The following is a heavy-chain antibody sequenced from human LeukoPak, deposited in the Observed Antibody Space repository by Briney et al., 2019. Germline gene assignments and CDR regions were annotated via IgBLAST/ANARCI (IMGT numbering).Heavy chain of an antibody. V-gene: IGHV1-2*02. D-gene: IGHD6-13*01. J-gene: IGHJ5*02. Sequence: ASVKVSCKASGYTFTSYYMHWVRQAPGQGLEWMGWINPNSGGTNYAQKFKGRVTVTRDTSISTAYMELSRLRSDGTATYYCARERDSGSYPPFDPWGQGTLVTVSS. CDR1: GYTFTSYY. CDR2: INPNSGGT. CDR3: ARERDSGSYPPFDP.